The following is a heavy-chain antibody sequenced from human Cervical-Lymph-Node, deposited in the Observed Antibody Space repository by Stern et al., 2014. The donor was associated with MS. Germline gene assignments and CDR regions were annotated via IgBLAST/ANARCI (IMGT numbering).Heavy chain of an antibody. V-gene: IGHV2-5*02. CDR1: GFSLSTSCLG. J-gene: IGHJ4*02. CDR2: IYWDDQK. CDR3: AHRTAGPFDY. Sequence: QVTLKESGPALVKPTQTLTLTCTFSGFSLSTSCLGVGWIRQPPGEALEWLAYIYWDDQKRYSPSLKSRLTITKDTSKNQVVLTLTHVDPVDTATYYCAHRTAGPFDYWGQGTLVTVSS.